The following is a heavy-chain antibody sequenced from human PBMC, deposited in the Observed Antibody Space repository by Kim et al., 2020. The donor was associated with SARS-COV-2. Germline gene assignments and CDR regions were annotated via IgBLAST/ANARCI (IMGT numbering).Heavy chain of an antibody. V-gene: IGHV3-30*18. CDR2: ISYDGSNK. CDR1: GFTFSSYG. D-gene: IGHD6-13*01. Sequence: GGSLRLSCAASGFTFSSYGMHWVRQAPGKGLEWVAVISYDGSNKYYADSVKGRFTISRDNSKNTLYLQMNSLRAEDTAVYYCAKEVSSRDYYYYGMDVWGQGTTGTVSS. J-gene: IGHJ6*02. CDR3: AKEVSSRDYYYYGMDV.